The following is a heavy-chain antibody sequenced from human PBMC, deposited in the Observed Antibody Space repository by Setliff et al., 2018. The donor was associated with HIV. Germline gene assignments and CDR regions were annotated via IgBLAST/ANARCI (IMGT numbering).Heavy chain of an antibody. J-gene: IGHJ5*02. Sequence: PGGSLRLSCAASGFTFSSYWMHWVRQAPGKGLEWVSVIYIGGSTYYADSVKGRFTISRDNSKNSLYLQMNSLRAEDTAVYYCARDKVVAGTWWFDPWGQGTLVTVSS. CDR3: ARDKVVAGTWWFDP. CDR2: IYIGGST. V-gene: IGHV3-66*02. CDR1: GFTFSSYW. D-gene: IGHD2-15*01.